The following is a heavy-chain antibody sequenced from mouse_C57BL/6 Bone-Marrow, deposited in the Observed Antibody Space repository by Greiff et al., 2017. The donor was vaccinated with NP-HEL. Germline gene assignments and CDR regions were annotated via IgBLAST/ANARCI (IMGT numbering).Heavy chain of an antibody. V-gene: IGHV5-4*01. CDR2: ISDGGSYT. J-gene: IGHJ3*01. CDR3: ARGSYGIAY. Sequence: EVHLVESGGGLVKPGGSLKLSCAASGFTFSSYAMSWVRQTPEKRLEWVATISDGGSYTYYPDNVQGRFTISRDNAKNNLYLQMSHLKSEDTAMYYCARGSYGIAYWGQGTLVTVSA. D-gene: IGHD1-1*01. CDR1: GFTFSSYA.